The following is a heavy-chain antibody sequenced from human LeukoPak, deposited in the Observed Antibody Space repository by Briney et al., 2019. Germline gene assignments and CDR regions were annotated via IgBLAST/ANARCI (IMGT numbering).Heavy chain of an antibody. CDR3: ARDPGLNAFDI. Sequence: GGSLRLSCAASGFTFSSYAMSWVRQAPGKGLEWVAVIYSGAATFYADAVKGRFSLSRDNSQNALSLQMNSLKVEDSAVYYCARDPGLNAFDIWGQGTMVTVSS. CDR1: GFTFSSYA. J-gene: IGHJ3*02. V-gene: IGHV3-23*03. CDR2: IYSGAAT.